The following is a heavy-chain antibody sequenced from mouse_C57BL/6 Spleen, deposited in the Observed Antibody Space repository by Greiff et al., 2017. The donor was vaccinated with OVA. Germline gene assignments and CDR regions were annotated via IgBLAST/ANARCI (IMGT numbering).Heavy chain of an antibody. CDR2: ISYDGSN. Sequence: ESGPGLVKPSQSLSLTCSVTGYSITSGYYWNWIRQFPGNKLEWMGYISYDGSNNYNPSLKNRISITRDTSKNQFFLKLNSVTTEDTATYYCARELWGYFDYWGQGTTLTVSS. D-gene: IGHD1-1*02. V-gene: IGHV3-6*01. CDR1: GYSITSGYY. CDR3: ARELWGYFDY. J-gene: IGHJ2*01.